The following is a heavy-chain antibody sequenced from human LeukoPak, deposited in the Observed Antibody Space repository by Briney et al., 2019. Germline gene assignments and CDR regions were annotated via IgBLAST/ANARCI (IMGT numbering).Heavy chain of an antibody. CDR2: ISGSGGST. V-gene: IGHV3-23*01. CDR3: AKATFSYYYDSSGYTNFDY. Sequence: GGSLRLSCAASGFTFSSYAMGWVRQAPGKGLEWVSAISGSGGSTYYADSVKGRFTISRDNSKNTLYLQMNSLRAEDTAVYYCAKATFSYYYDSSGYTNFDYWGQGTLVTVSS. J-gene: IGHJ4*02. D-gene: IGHD3-22*01. CDR1: GFTFSSYA.